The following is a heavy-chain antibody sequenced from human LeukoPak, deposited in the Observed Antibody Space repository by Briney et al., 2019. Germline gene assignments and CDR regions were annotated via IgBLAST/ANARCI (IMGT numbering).Heavy chain of an antibody. Sequence: SETLSLTCTVSGDSIGSYYWTWIRQPPGKGLEWIGYIYYSGSTNYNPSLKSRVTISVDTSKNQFSLKLTSVTAADTAVYYCARQAGSYAFYYYDYWGQGTLVTVSS. D-gene: IGHD2-2*01. V-gene: IGHV4-59*08. CDR2: IYYSGST. CDR3: ARQAGSYAFYYYDY. J-gene: IGHJ4*02. CDR1: GDSIGSYY.